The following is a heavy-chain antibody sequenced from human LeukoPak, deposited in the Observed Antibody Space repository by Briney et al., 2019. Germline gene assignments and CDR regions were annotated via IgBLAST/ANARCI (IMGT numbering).Heavy chain of an antibody. V-gene: IGHV3-30*03. J-gene: IGHJ6*02. CDR3: ARDLSTSAGPNGMDV. D-gene: IGHD2-2*01. CDR2: ISYDGSNK. Sequence: GGSLRLSCAASGTMFSSYAKHWVRQAPGKGPEWVAVISYDGSNKYYADSVKGRFTISRDDSKNTLYLQMNSLRAEDTAVYYCARDLSTSAGPNGMDVWGQGTTVTVSS. CDR1: GTMFSSYA.